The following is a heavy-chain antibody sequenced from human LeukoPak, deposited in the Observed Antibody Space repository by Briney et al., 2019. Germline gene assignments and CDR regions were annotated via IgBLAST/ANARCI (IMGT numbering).Heavy chain of an antibody. CDR1: GYSISSGYY. CDR3: ARLSYTGSYYLDY. Sequence: SETLSLTCTVSGYSISSGYYWGWIRQPPGKGLEWIGSIYHSGSTYYNPSLKSRVTISVDASKNQFSLKVNSVTAADTAVFFCARLSYTGSYYLDYWGQGTLVTVSS. D-gene: IGHD1-26*01. CDR2: IYHSGST. V-gene: IGHV4-38-2*02. J-gene: IGHJ4*02.